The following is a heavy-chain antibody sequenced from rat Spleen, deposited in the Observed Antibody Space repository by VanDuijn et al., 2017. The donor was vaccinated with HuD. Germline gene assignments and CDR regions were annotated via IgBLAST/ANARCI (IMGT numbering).Heavy chain of an antibody. CDR1: GFTFSDSY. V-gene: IGHV5-29*01. D-gene: IGHD1-6*01. CDR3: ARSGLRSRYNGLMDA. CDR2: INYDGSTT. Sequence: EVQLVESDGGLVQPGRSLKLSCAASGFTFSDSYMAWVRQAPTKGLEWVASINYDGSTTYYRDSVKGRFTVSRDNAKSTLYLQMDSLRSEDSATYYCARSGLRSRYNGLMDAWGQGVMVTVSS. J-gene: IGHJ2*01.